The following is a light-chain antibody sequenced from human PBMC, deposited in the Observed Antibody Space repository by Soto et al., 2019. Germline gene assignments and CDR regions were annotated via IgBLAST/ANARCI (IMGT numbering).Light chain of an antibody. V-gene: IGKV1-5*03. CDR2: KAS. Sequence: DIQMTQSPSTLSASVGDRVTITCRASQSISSWLAWYQQKPGKAPKLLIFKASSLESGVPSRFSGSGSGTEFTLTISSLQPDDFATYSGQQYNIYPFTFGPGTKVDIK. CDR1: QSISSW. CDR3: QQYNIYPFT. J-gene: IGKJ3*01.